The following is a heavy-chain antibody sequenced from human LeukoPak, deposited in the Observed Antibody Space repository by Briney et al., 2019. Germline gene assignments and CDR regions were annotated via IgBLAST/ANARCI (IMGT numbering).Heavy chain of an antibody. J-gene: IGHJ4*02. Sequence: PGGSLRLSCSASGFTFSNYAMNWFRQAPGKGLEYVSVIGPNGGDAYYADSVKGRFTISRDNSKNTLDLQMNNLRVEDTAVYYCVRDGVGAPPFDYWGEGVLVTVSS. CDR2: IGPNGGDA. D-gene: IGHD1-26*01. CDR1: GFTFSNYA. V-gene: IGHV3-64*04. CDR3: VRDGVGAPPFDY.